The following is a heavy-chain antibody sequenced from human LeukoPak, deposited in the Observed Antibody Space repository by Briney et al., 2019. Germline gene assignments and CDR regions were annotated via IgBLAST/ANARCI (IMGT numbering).Heavy chain of an antibody. CDR3: AKIRDVWSGYGYFDY. V-gene: IGHV3-21*01. CDR1: GFTFSSYS. Sequence: GGSLRLSCAASGFTFSSYSMNWVRQAPGKGLEWVSSISSSSSYIYYADSVKGRFTISRDNAKNSLYLQMNSLRAEDTAVYYCAKIRDVWSGYGYFDYWGQGTLVTVSS. D-gene: IGHD3-3*01. J-gene: IGHJ4*02. CDR2: ISSSSSYI.